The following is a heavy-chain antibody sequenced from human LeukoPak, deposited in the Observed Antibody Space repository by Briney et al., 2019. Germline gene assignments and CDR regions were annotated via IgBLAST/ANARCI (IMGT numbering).Heavy chain of an antibody. Sequence: SETLSLTCSVPGGSISSNYWTWIRQSPMKGLEWIGDISNRRSTSYNPSLKSRVTISIDASKNQFSLKLSSVTAADTAVYYCGRDALVGYFSYYYMYVWGKGATVTVSS. CDR1: GGSISSNY. CDR3: GRDALVGYFSYYYMYV. D-gene: IGHD2-15*01. CDR2: ISNRRST. V-gene: IGHV4-59*01. J-gene: IGHJ6*03.